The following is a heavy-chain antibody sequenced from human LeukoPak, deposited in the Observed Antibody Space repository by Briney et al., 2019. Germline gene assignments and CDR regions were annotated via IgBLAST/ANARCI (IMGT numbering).Heavy chain of an antibody. V-gene: IGHV4-39*01. D-gene: IGHD5-12*01. Sequence: AETLSLTCTVSGVSISSSTYYWGWLRQPPGRGREGFGSIYDSESTYYRPALKSRVTISVDTTNNQFSLKLSSVTAAATVVYDCERGSRGRRGGAFDLWGQGTMVTVSS. CDR3: ERGSRGRRGGAFDL. CDR2: IYDSEST. J-gene: IGHJ3*01. CDR1: GVSISSSTYY.